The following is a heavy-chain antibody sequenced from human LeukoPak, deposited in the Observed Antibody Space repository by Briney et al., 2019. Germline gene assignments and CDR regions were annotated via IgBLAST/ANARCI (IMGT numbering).Heavy chain of an antibody. V-gene: IGHV3-48*03. CDR2: ISRSGNII. Sequence: GGSLRLSCAASGFTFSSYEMNWVRQAPGKGLEWVSYISRSGNIIYYADSVKGRFTISRDNAKNSLYLQMNSLRAEDTAVYCCARGDSGSDYVTPFDYWGQGTLVTVSS. J-gene: IGHJ4*02. CDR3: ARGDSGSDYVTPFDY. CDR1: GFTFSSYE. D-gene: IGHD5-12*01.